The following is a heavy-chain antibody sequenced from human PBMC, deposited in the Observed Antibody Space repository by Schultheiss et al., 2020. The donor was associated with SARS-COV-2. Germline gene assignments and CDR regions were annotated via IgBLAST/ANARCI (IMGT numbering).Heavy chain of an antibody. J-gene: IGHJ6*03. Sequence: GGSLRLSCVASGFTFSAYAMHWVRQAPGKGLEWVAVISSDGSDKFYADSVKGRLTISRDNSKNTLYVQMNSLRAEDTAVYYCARARPDYDFWSGYTPYYMDVWGKGTTVTVSS. V-gene: IGHV3-30*04. D-gene: IGHD3-3*01. CDR1: GFTFSAYA. CDR2: ISSDGSDK. CDR3: ARARPDYDFWSGYTPYYMDV.